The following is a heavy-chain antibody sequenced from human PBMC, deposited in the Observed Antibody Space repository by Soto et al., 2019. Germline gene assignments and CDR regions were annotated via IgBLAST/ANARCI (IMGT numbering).Heavy chain of an antibody. CDR3: ARGGIGYYYYGMDV. Sequence: LPETLSLTCTVSGGSVISGGHYWSWIRQHPRRGLEWMGYIHYSGSTNYNPSLKSRVTISVDTSKNQFSLKLSSVAAADTAVYYCARGGIGYYYYGMDVWGQGTTVTVSS. J-gene: IGHJ6*02. D-gene: IGHD3-10*01. CDR2: IHYSGST. V-gene: IGHV4-61*08. CDR1: GGSVISGGHY.